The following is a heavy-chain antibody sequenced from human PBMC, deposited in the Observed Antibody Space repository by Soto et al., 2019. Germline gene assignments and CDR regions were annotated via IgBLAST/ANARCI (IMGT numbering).Heavy chain of an antibody. CDR3: ARWQSSGWYLDI. Sequence: EVQLVESGGGLVQPGGSLRLSCAASGFTFSNYGMSWFRQAPGKGLEWVASINQDGTLKYYVDSVKGRFTISRDNAKNSFFLQMISLRAEDTAVYYCARWQSSGWYLDIWGQGTLLSVSS. J-gene: IGHJ4*02. V-gene: IGHV3-7*03. D-gene: IGHD6-19*01. CDR1: GFTFSNYG. CDR2: INQDGTLK.